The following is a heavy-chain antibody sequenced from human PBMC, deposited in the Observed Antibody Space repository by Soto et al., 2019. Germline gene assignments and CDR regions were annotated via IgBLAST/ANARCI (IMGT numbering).Heavy chain of an antibody. V-gene: IGHV1-69*10. CDR2: IIPILGIA. J-gene: IGHJ4*02. CDR3: ARPYHGSSGWTYYFDY. CDR1: GGTFSSYA. D-gene: IGHD6-19*01. Sequence: ALVKVSCKASGGTFSSYAISWVRQAPGQGLEWMGGIIPILGIANYAQKFQGRVTITADKSTSTAYMELSSLRSEDTAVYYCARPYHGSSGWTYYFDYWGQGTLVTVSS.